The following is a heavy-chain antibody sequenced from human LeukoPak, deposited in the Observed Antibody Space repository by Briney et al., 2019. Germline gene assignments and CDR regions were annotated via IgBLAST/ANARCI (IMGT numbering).Heavy chain of an antibody. CDR1: GGSISSGDYY. J-gene: IGHJ4*02. D-gene: IGHD3-3*01. CDR2: IYYSGST. Sequence: PSETLSLTCTVSGGSISSGDYYWSWIRQPPGKGLEWIGYIYYSGSTYYNPSLKSRVTISVDTSKNQFSLKLSSVTAADTAVYYCAREATDYDFWSGYPKADYWGQGTLVTVSS. CDR3: AREATDYDFWSGYPKADY. V-gene: IGHV4-30-4*08.